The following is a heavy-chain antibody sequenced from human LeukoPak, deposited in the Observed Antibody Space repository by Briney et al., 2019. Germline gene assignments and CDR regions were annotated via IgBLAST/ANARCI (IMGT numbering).Heavy chain of an antibody. Sequence: SETLSLTCTVSGGSISSYYWSWIRQPPGKGLEWIGYIYYSGSTNYNPSLKSRVTISVDTSKNQFSLKLSSVTAADTAVYYCARADILTGCYHDAFDIWGQGTMVTVSS. V-gene: IGHV4-59*01. CDR1: GGSISSYY. J-gene: IGHJ3*02. CDR3: ARADILTGCYHDAFDI. CDR2: IYYSGST. D-gene: IGHD3-9*01.